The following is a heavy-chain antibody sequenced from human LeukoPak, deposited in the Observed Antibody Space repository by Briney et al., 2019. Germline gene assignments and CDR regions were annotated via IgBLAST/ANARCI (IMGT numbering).Heavy chain of an antibody. D-gene: IGHD2-21*02. CDR2: ISGSGVST. Sequence: PGGSLRLSCAASGFTFSSYAMNWVRQAPGKGLEWVSGISGSGVSTYYADSVKGRFTISRDNAKNSLYLQMNSLRAEDTAVYYCARADRVVTPVLDYYYGMDVWGQGTTVTVSS. CDR1: GFTFSSYA. V-gene: IGHV3-23*01. CDR3: ARADRVVTPVLDYYYGMDV. J-gene: IGHJ6*02.